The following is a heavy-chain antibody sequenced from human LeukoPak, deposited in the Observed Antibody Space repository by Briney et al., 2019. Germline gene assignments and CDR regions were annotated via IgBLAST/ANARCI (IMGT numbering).Heavy chain of an antibody. CDR2: ISWNSDTI. V-gene: IGHV3-9*03. CDR1: GFTFDDYA. J-gene: IGHJ6*03. D-gene: IGHD6-6*01. CDR3: AKGAARRRFYYYMDV. Sequence: GGSLRLSCAASGFTFDDYAMHWVRHPPGKGLEWVSGISWNSDTIAYADSVKGRFTVSRDNAKNSLYPQMNSLRTDDMALYYCAKGAARRRFYYYMDVWGKGTTVTVSS.